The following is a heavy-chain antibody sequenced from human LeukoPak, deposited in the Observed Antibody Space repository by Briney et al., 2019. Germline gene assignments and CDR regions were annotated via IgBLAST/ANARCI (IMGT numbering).Heavy chain of an antibody. CDR1: GGTFSSHA. CDR3: ARDLDSGSYNY. CDR2: IIPILDIT. D-gene: IGHD1-26*01. V-gene: IGHV1-69*10. Sequence: GASVKVSCKASGGTFSSHAMNWVRQAPGQGLEWMGGIIPILDITNYAQNFQGRVTMTTDTSTSTAYMELRSLRSDDTAVYYCARDLDSGSYNYWGQGTLVTVSS. J-gene: IGHJ4*02.